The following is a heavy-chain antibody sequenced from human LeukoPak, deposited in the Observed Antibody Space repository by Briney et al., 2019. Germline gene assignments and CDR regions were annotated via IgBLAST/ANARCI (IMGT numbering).Heavy chain of an antibody. D-gene: IGHD3-22*01. CDR3: ARLHYYDSSGTRYYYYGMDV. CDR2: IYYSGST. J-gene: IGHJ6*02. CDR1: GGSISSYY. V-gene: IGHV4-59*08. Sequence: SETLSLTCTVSGGSISSYYWSWIRQPPGKGLEWIGYIYYSGSTNYNPSLKSRVTISEDTSKNQFSLKLSSVTAADTAVYYCARLHYYDSSGTRYYYYGMDVWGQGTTVTVSS.